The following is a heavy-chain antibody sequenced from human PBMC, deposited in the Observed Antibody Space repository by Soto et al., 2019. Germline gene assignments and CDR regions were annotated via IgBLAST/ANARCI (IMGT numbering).Heavy chain of an antibody. CDR2: IWFDGSNQ. D-gene: IGHD6-13*01. J-gene: IGHJ4*02. Sequence: LVESGGGVVQSGRSLRLSCEASGFSFSAYGMHWVRQAPGKGLEWVAVIWFDGSNQYYVDSVKGRFTISRDNSKNTLYLQMKSLRVEDTAVYYCARDMLGEQQLVLWGQGTLVTVSS. CDR1: GFSFSAYG. CDR3: ARDMLGEQQLVL. V-gene: IGHV3-33*01.